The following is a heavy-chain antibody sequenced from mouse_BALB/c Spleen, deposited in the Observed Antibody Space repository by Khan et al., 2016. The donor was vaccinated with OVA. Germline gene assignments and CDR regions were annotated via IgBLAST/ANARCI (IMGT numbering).Heavy chain of an antibody. CDR2: ISPYYVDV. CDR3: ARGGKFAY. D-gene: IGHD1-1*02. Sequence: QVQLQQSGAELVRPGVSVRISCKGSGYTFTDYAMHWVKQSHAKGLEWIGVISPYYVDVDYSQKFKGRATMTVDRSSSTAYMELARLTSADSAIYYCARGGKFAYWGQGTLVTVSA. V-gene: IGHV1S137*01. CDR1: GYTFTDYA. J-gene: IGHJ3*01.